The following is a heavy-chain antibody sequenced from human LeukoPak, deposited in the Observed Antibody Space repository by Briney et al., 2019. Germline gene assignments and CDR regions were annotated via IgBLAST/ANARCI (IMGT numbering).Heavy chain of an antibody. D-gene: IGHD6-25*01. CDR1: GFTFDDYG. CDR3: ARPQTGGDALNI. CDR2: ISWNGGSA. V-gene: IGHV3-20*04. Sequence: GGSLRLSCAASGFTFDDYGMSWVRQAPGKGLEWVSGISWNGGSAGYADSVKGRFTISRDNAKNSLYLQMNSLRAEDTALYYCARPQTGGDALNIWGQGTMVTVSS. J-gene: IGHJ3*02.